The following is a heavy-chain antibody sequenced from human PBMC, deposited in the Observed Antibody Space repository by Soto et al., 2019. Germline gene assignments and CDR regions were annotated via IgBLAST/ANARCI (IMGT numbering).Heavy chain of an antibody. Sequence: SETLSLTCTVSGGSISGYYWSWIRQPPGKGLEWIGYIYYSGSTNYNPSLKSRVTISVDTSKNQFSLKLSSVTAVDTAVYYCARHESQIRAFDYWGQGTLVTVSS. CDR3: ARHESQIRAFDY. CDR2: IYYSGST. CDR1: GGSISGYY. V-gene: IGHV4-59*08. J-gene: IGHJ4*02.